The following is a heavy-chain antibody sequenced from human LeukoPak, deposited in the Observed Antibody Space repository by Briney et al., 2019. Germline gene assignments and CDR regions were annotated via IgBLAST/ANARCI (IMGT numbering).Heavy chain of an antibody. CDR3: ARVFKQQLTN. V-gene: IGHV4-34*01. CDR1: GGSFSGYY. D-gene: IGHD6-13*01. J-gene: IGHJ4*02. CDR2: INHSGST. Sequence: SETLSLTCAVYGGSFSGYYWSWIRQPPGKGLEWIGGINHSGSTNYNPSLKSRVTISVDTSKNQFSLKLSSVTAADTAVYYCARVFKQQLTNWGQGTLVTVSS.